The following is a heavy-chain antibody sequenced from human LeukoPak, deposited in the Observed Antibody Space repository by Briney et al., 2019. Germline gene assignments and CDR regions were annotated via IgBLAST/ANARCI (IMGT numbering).Heavy chain of an antibody. V-gene: IGHV4-59*08. J-gene: IGHJ4*02. D-gene: IGHD1-26*01. Sequence: SETLSLTCTVSGGSISSYYWSWIRQPPGKGLEWIGYIYYTGSTKYNASLKSRVTISVDTSKNQFSLKVSSVTAADTAVYYCASGSYYFDYWGQGTLVTVSS. CDR1: GGSISSYY. CDR2: IYYTGST. CDR3: ASGSYYFDY.